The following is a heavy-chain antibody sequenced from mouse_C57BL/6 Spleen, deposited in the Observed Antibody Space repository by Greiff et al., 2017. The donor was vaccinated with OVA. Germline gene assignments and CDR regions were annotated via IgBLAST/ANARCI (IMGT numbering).Heavy chain of an antibody. CDR1: GYTFTSYW. CDR2: IDPSDSYT. Sequence: QVQLQQPGAELVMPGASVKLSCKASGYTFTSYWMHWVKQRPGQGLEWIGEIDPSDSYTNYNQKFKGKSTLTVDKSSSTAYMQLSSLTSEDSAVYYCARTRTWFDYWGQGTTLTVSS. J-gene: IGHJ2*01. V-gene: IGHV1-69*01. CDR3: ARTRTWFDY.